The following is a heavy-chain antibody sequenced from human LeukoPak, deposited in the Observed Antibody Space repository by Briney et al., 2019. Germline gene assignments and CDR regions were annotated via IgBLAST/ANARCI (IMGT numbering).Heavy chain of an antibody. V-gene: IGHV3-23*01. CDR1: GFTSSSYA. Sequence: GASLRLSCAASGFTSSSYAMSWVRQGPGKGLEWVSAISGSGGSTYYADSVKGRFTISRDNSKNTLYLQMNSLRAEDTAVYYCAKDVGSSGLLDYWGQGTLVTVSS. J-gene: IGHJ4*02. D-gene: IGHD6-19*01. CDR2: ISGSGGST. CDR3: AKDVGSSGLLDY.